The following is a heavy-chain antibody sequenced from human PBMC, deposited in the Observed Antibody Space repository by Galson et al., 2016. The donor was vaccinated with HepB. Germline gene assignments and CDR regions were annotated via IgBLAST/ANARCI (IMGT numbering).Heavy chain of an antibody. Sequence: SLRLSCAASGFNFSYYAMHWVRQAPGKGLAWVATISYDGRTNYYVDSLRGRFTISRDNSKRTLDLQMNSLRVEDTAVDYCAISRLRSLGWGTHGMDVWGQGTTVSVSS. CDR2: ISYDGRTN. CDR1: GFNFSYYA. D-gene: IGHD3-16*01. CDR3: AISRLRSLGWGTHGMDV. J-gene: IGHJ6*02. V-gene: IGHV3-30*03.